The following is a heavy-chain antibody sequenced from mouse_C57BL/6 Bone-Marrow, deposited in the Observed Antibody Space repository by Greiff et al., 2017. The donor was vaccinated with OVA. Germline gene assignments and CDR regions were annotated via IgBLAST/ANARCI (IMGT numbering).Heavy chain of an antibody. V-gene: IGHV3-8*01. CDR3: ARYDGYYGYFDY. Sequence: EVMLVESGPGLAKPSQTLSLTCSVTGYSITSDYWNWIRKFPGNKLEYMGYISYSGSTYYNPSLKSRLSITRDTSKNQYYLQSKSVTTEDTATDYCARYDGYYGYFDYWGQGTTRTVSS. J-gene: IGHJ2*01. D-gene: IGHD2-3*01. CDR2: ISYSGST. CDR1: GYSITSDY.